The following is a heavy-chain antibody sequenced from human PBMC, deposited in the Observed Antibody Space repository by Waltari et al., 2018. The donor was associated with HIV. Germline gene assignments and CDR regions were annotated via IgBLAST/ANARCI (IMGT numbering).Heavy chain of an antibody. CDR1: GGSISSGSYY. CDR3: ARELSDYGATAWFDY. CDR2: IYTSGNT. V-gene: IGHV4-61*02. D-gene: IGHD3-16*01. J-gene: IGHJ4*02. Sequence: QVQLQESGPGLVKPSQTLSLTCTVSGGSISSGSYYWGWIRQAAGTGLEGIGRIYTSGNTNYRPSLKSRVTISMDTSKNQFSLRLSSVTAADTAVYYCARELSDYGATAWFDYWGRGTLVTVSS.